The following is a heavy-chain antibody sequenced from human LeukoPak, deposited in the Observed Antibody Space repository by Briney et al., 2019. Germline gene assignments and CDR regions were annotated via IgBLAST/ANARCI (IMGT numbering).Heavy chain of an antibody. J-gene: IGHJ6*02. CDR2: IIPILGIA. V-gene: IGHV1-69*04. Sequence: SVKVSCKASGGTFSSYAISWVRQAPGQGLEWMGRIIPILGIANYAQKFQGRVTITADKSTSTAYMELSSLRSEDTAVYYCARAPTAAGTDYYYGMDVWGQGTTVTVSS. CDR1: GGTFSSYA. CDR3: ARAPTAAGTDYYYGMDV. D-gene: IGHD6-13*01.